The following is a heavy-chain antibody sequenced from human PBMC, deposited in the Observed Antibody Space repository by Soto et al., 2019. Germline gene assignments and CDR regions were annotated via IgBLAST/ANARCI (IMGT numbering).Heavy chain of an antibody. J-gene: IGHJ4*02. V-gene: IGHV3-23*01. CDR3: AKLMTTMTTALDF. CDR2: ISGSGGIK. Sequence: GGSLRLSCAASGFTFSTYAMSWVRQAPGKGLEWVSGISGSGGIKSYTDSVKGRFTISRDNSKNTLYLEMNSLRAEDTAVYYCAKLMTTMTTALDFWGQGTLVNV. D-gene: IGHD4-17*01. CDR1: GFTFSTYA.